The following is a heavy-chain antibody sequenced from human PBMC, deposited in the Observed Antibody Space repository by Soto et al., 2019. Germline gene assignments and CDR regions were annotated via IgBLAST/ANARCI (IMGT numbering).Heavy chain of an antibody. D-gene: IGHD1-1*01. CDR2: TSNSAPT. Sequence: QVQLQESGPGLVKPSETLSLTCTVSGGSISSYHWSWIRQSPGKGLEWIGYTSNSAPTIYNPSLQSRVTTSADKSNNQDSLRPSSVTAADTAAYFCTRQFRDVYNAVEYLGQGALFTVSS. CDR3: TRQFRDVYNAVEY. J-gene: IGHJ4*02. V-gene: IGHV4-59*08. CDR1: GGSISSYH.